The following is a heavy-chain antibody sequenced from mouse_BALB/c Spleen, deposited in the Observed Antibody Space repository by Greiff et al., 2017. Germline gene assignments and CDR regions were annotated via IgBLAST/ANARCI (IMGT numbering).Heavy chain of an antibody. J-gene: IGHJ1*01. V-gene: IGHV3-8*02. CDR1: GDSITSGY. D-gene: IGHD2-2*01. Sequence: EVQLQQSGPSLVKPSQTLSLTCSVTGDSITSGYWNWIRKFPGNKLEYMGYISYSGSTYYNPSLKSRISITRDTSKNQYYLQLNSVTTEDTATYYCARCGYDGDWYFDVWGAGTTVTVSS. CDR2: ISYSGST. CDR3: ARCGYDGDWYFDV.